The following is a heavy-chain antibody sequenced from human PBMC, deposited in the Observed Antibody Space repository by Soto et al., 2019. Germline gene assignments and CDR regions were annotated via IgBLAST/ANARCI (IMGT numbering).Heavy chain of an antibody. CDR1: GGSFSGYY. J-gene: IGHJ6*02. D-gene: IGHD3-10*01. CDR3: ARLVRGVNYYYYGMDV. CDR2: INHSGST. Sequence: SETLSLTCAVYGGSFSGYYWSWIRQPPGKGLEWIGEINHSGSTNYNPSLKSRVTISVDTSKNQFSLKLSSVTAADTAVYYCARLVRGVNYYYYGMDVWGQGTTVTGLL. V-gene: IGHV4-34*01.